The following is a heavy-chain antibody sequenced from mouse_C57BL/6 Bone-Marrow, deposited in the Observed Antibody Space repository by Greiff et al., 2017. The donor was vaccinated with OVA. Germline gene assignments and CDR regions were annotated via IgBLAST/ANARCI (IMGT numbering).Heavy chain of an antibody. CDR3: AREVYDYYAMDY. CDR1: GYTFTSYW. V-gene: IGHV1-69*01. Sequence: VQLQQSGAELVMPGASVKLSCKASGYTFTSYWMHWVKQRPGQGLEWIGEIDPSDSYTNYNQKFKGKSTLTVDKSSSTAYMQLSSLTSEDSAVYYCAREVYDYYAMDYWGQGTSVTVSS. J-gene: IGHJ4*01. CDR2: IDPSDSYT. D-gene: IGHD2-3*01.